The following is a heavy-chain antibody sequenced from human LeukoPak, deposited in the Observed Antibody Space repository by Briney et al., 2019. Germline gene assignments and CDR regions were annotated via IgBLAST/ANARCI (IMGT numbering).Heavy chain of an antibody. D-gene: IGHD3-10*01. CDR1: GYTFTRYY. CDR3: ATSFRAVNWFDP. CDR2: INPSGGST. V-gene: IGHV1-46*01. Sequence: ASVKVSCKASGYTFTRYYMNWVRQAPGQGLEWMGIINPSGGSTNYAQKFPGRVTMTRDTSTSTIYMEVSSLRSEDTAVYYCATSFRAVNWFDPWGQGTLVTVSS. J-gene: IGHJ5*02.